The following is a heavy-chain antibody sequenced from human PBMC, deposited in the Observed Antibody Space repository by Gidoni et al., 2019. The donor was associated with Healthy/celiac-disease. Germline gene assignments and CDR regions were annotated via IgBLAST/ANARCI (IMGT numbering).Heavy chain of an antibody. CDR3: ARFQQRSEQWLVRYYYYGMDV. Sequence: QVQLVESGGGVVQPGRSLRLSCAASGFTFSSYGMHWVRQAPGKGLEWVAVIWYDGSNKYYADSVKGRFTISRDNSKNTLYLQMNSLRAEDTAVYYCARFQQRSEQWLVRYYYYGMDVWGQGTTVTVSS. V-gene: IGHV3-33*01. J-gene: IGHJ6*02. CDR1: GFTFSSYG. CDR2: IWYDGSNK. D-gene: IGHD6-19*01.